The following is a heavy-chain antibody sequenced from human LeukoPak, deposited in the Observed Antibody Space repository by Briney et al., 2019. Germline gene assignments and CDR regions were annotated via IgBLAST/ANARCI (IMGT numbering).Heavy chain of an antibody. Sequence: GGSLRLSCAASGFTFSSYSMNWVRQAPGKGLEWVSSISSSSSYIYYADSVKGRFTISRDNAKNSLYLQMNSLRAEDTAVYYCARGIGDYHRHTNSYDYWGQGTLVTVSS. CDR2: ISSSSSYI. CDR1: GFTFSSYS. D-gene: IGHD4-17*01. V-gene: IGHV3-21*01. CDR3: ARGIGDYHRHTNSYDY. J-gene: IGHJ4*02.